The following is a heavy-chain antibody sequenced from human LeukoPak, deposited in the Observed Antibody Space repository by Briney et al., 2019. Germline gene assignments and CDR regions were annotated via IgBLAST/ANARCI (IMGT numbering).Heavy chain of an antibody. CDR1: GYTFTSYY. J-gene: IGHJ4*02. CDR2: INSSGGST. V-gene: IGHV1-46*01. D-gene: IGHD3-16*02. CDR3: ARTSPYYDYVWGSYRPYYFDY. Sequence: ASVKVSCKASGYTFTSYYMHWVRQAPGQGLEWMGIINSSGGSTSYAQKFQGRVTMTRDTSTSTVYMELSSLRSEDTAVYYCARTSPYYDYVWGSYRPYYFDYWGQGTLVTVSS.